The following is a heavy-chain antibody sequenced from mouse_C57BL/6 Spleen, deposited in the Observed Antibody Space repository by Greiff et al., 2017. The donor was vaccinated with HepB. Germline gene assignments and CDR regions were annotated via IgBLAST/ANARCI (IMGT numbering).Heavy chain of an antibody. CDR2: IYPSDSET. D-gene: IGHD2-5*01. CDR1: GYTFTSYW. Sequence: QVQLQQPGAELVRPGSSVKLSCKASGYTFTSYWMDWVKQRPEQGLEWIGNIYPSDSETHYNQKFKDKATLTVDKSSSTAYMQLSSLTSEDSAVYYCARGSNYKDWFAYWGQGTLVTVSA. V-gene: IGHV1-61*01. CDR3: ARGSNYKDWFAY. J-gene: IGHJ3*01.